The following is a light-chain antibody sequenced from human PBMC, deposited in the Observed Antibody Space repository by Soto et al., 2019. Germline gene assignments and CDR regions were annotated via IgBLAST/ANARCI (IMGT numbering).Light chain of an antibody. V-gene: IGKV1-5*03. Sequence: DIHMTQSPSTLSASVGDRVTITCRASQTINVWLAWYQQKPGKAPKLLISKASSLESGVPSRFSGSGSGTEFTLTISSLQPDYFATYYCQQYKAYSYTFGQGTELVVK. CDR2: KAS. J-gene: IGKJ2*01. CDR1: QTINVW. CDR3: QQYKAYSYT.